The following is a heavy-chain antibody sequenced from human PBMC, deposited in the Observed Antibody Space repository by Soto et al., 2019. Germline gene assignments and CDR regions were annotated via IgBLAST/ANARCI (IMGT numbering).Heavy chain of an antibody. J-gene: IGHJ4*02. V-gene: IGHV3-23*01. CDR3: AKGAVPTTPVPLFDY. Sequence: PGGTLRLSGPASVFTCSSYAMSWVREAPGKGLAWVSAISGIGGSTYYADSVKGRFTISRDNSKTTLYLQMNSLRAEDTAVYYCAKGAVPTTPVPLFDYWGQGTLVTVAS. D-gene: IGHD1-1*01. CDR2: ISGIGGST. CDR1: VFTCSSYA.